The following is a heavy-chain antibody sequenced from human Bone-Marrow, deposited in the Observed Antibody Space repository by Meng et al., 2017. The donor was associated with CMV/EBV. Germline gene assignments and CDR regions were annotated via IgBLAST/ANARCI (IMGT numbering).Heavy chain of an antibody. J-gene: IGHJ6*01. CDR1: GFTFGDSA. CDR3: TRESPAEYQPLWLRNAYMDV. D-gene: IGHD2-2*01. V-gene: IGHV3-49*04. CDR2: IRSKVYGGTI. Sequence: GESLKISCTASGFTFGDSAMSWVRQAPGKGLEWVGFIRSKVYGGTIEYAASVKGRFTISRDDSKSIAYLQMNSLKTEDTAVYYCTRESPAEYQPLWLRNAYMDVWGQGTTVTVSS.